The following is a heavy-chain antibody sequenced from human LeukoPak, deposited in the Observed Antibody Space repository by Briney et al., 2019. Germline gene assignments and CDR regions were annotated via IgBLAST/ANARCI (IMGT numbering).Heavy chain of an antibody. CDR3: ARGLRYSYGYFDY. V-gene: IGHV4-34*01. CDR1: GGSFSGYY. Sequence: SETLSLTCAVYGGSFSGYYWSWIRQPPGKGLEWIGEINHSGSTNYNPSLKSRVTISVDTSKNQFSLKLSSVTAADTAVYCCARGLRYSYGYFDYWGQGTLVTVSS. J-gene: IGHJ4*02. D-gene: IGHD5-18*01. CDR2: INHSGST.